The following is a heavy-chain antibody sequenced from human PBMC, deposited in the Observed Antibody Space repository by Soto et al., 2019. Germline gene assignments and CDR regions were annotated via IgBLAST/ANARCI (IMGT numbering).Heavy chain of an antibody. CDR3: ARSIRRNYDILTGYPYYFDY. J-gene: IGHJ4*02. CDR1: GFTVSSNY. Sequence: PGGSLRLSCAASGFTVSSNYMSWVRQAPGKGLEWVSVIYSGGSTYYADSVKGRFTISRDNSKNTLYLQMNSLRAEDTAVYYCARSIRRNYDILTGYPYYFDYWGQGTLVTVSS. V-gene: IGHV3-53*01. D-gene: IGHD3-9*01. CDR2: IYSGGST.